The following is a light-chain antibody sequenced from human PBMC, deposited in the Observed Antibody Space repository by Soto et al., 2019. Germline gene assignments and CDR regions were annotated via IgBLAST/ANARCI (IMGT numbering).Light chain of an antibody. V-gene: IGLV2-14*01. CDR2: EVS. J-gene: IGLJ2*01. CDR1: SRDVGGYNY. Sequence: QSALTQPASVSGSPGQSITISCTGTSRDVGGYNYVSWHQQHPGKAPKVMISEVSDRSSGVSNRFSASKSGNTASLTISGLQAQDEADYYCSSYTSSSTLVVFGGGTKLTVL. CDR3: SSYTSSSTLVV.